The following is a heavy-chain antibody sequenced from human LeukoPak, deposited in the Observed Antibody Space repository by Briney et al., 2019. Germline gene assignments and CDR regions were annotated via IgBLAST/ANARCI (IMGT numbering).Heavy chain of an antibody. CDR1: GGSFSGYY. CDR2: INHSGST. Sequence: SETLSLTCAVYGGSFSGYYWSWIRQPPGKGLEWIGEINHSGSTNYNPSLKSRVTISVDTSKNQFSLKLSSVAAADTAVYYCARRHLWFGELPHLNYYYYMDVWGKGTTVIVSS. D-gene: IGHD3-10*01. V-gene: IGHV4-34*01. CDR3: ARRHLWFGELPHLNYYYYMDV. J-gene: IGHJ6*03.